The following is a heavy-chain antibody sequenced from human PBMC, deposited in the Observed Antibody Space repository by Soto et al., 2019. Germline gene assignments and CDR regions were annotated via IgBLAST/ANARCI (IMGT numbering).Heavy chain of an antibody. CDR1: GFTFSSYA. CDR3: ARAWVAGFYFDY. D-gene: IGHD6-19*01. V-gene: IGHV3-30-3*01. CDR2: ISYDGSNK. J-gene: IGHJ4*02. Sequence: GGSLRLSCAASGFTFSSYAMHWVRQAPGKGLEWVAVISYDGSNKYYADSVKGRFTISRDNSKNTLYLQMNSLRAEDTAVYYCARAWVAGFYFDYWGQGTLVTVSS.